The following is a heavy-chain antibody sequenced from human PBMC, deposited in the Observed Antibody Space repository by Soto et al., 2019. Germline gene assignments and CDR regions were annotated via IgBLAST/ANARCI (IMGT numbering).Heavy chain of an antibody. D-gene: IGHD3-3*01. Sequence: PGLSLRLSCAGSGFPFSTYEMNWVRQAPGKGLEWIAHITTSGSDMNYADSVKGRFTISRDNSKSSVFLQMNSLRVEDTASYYFVRERFFYDMTGQEDGGQGTKVTVSS. CDR1: GFPFSTYE. CDR2: ITTSGSDM. V-gene: IGHV3-48*03. CDR3: VRERFFYDMTGQED. J-gene: IGHJ4*02.